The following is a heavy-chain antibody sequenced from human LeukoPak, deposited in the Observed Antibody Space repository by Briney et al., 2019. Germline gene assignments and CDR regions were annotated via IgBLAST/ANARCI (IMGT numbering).Heavy chain of an antibody. J-gene: IGHJ6*03. Sequence: ASVKVSCKASGYTFTGYYMHWVRQAPGQGLEWTGWINPNSGGTNYAQKFQGRVTMTRDTSISTAYMELSRLRSDDTAVYYCARDKGTFGSGSYYTQVSYYMDVWGKGTTVTISS. CDR1: GYTFTGYY. V-gene: IGHV1-2*02. D-gene: IGHD3-10*01. CDR2: INPNSGGT. CDR3: ARDKGTFGSGSYYTQVSYYMDV.